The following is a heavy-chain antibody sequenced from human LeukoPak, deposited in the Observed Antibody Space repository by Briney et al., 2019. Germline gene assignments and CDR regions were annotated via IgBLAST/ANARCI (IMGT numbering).Heavy chain of an antibody. CDR3: AREYCGSTSCYVRYFDY. V-gene: IGHV1-69*13. J-gene: IGHJ4*02. Sequence: SVKVSCKASGGTFSSYAISWVRQAPGQGLEWMGGIIPIFGTANYAQKFQGRVTITADESTSTAYMELSSLRSEDTAVYYCAREYCGSTSCYVRYFDYWGQGTLVTVSS. CDR1: GGTFSSYA. D-gene: IGHD2-2*01. CDR2: IIPIFGTA.